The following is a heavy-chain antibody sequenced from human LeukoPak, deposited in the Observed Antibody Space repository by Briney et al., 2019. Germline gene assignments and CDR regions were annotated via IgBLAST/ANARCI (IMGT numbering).Heavy chain of an antibody. J-gene: IGHJ4*02. D-gene: IGHD3-16*02. V-gene: IGHV4-39*07. CDR2: LYYSGST. CDR3: ARAPVSAVIDTHFDY. CDR1: GGSISSSGYY. Sequence: PSETLSLTCTVSGGSISSSGYYWGWIRQPPGKGLEWIGSLYYSGSTFYNPSLESRVTISLDTSKNQFSLKLSSVTAADTALYYCARAPVSAVIDTHFDYWGQGTLVTVSS.